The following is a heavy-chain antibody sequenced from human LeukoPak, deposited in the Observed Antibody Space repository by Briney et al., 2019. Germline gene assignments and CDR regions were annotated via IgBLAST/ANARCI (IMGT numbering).Heavy chain of an antibody. D-gene: IGHD1-26*01. J-gene: IGHJ4*02. V-gene: IGHV1-3*04. CDR2: INTGNGDT. Sequence: ASVKVSCTASGYTFTGYAMDWVRQAPGQRLEWMGWINTGNGDTKYSQKVQGRATITRDTSTSTAYMELRSLRSDDTAVYYCARDPGWRGSYPFDYWGQGTLVTVSS. CDR1: GYTFTGYA. CDR3: ARDPGWRGSYPFDY.